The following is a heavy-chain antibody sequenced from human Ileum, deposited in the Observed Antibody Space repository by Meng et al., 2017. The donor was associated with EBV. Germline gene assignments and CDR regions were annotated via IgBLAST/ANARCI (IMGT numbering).Heavy chain of an antibody. D-gene: IGHD2-21*01. CDR3: ARVERGVKFDK. J-gene: IGHJ4*01. CDR1: KYTTAYYA. V-gene: IGHV1-3*01. Sequence: DQLVHCRAGGNKLGASVNFSCKASKYTTAYYANDWLRQPHAQRPEMVGWINADNGTTKYYHKIRGIVITIRNTPASTVYMDVSSLGSEATALYFCARVERGVKFDKWGQGTLVTVSS. CDR2: INADNGTT.